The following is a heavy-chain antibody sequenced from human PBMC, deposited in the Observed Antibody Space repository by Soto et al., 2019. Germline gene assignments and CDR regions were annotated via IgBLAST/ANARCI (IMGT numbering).Heavy chain of an antibody. J-gene: IGHJ5*02. CDR2: IIPIFGTA. V-gene: IGHV1-69*13. CDR1: GGTFSSYA. CDR3: ARVNDSSGYYINWFDP. Sequence: ASVKVSCKASGGTFSSYAISWVRQAPGQGLEWMGGIIPIFGTANYAQKFQGRVTITADESTSTAYMELSSLRSEDTAVYYWARVNDSSGYYINWFDPWGQGTLVTVSS. D-gene: IGHD3-22*01.